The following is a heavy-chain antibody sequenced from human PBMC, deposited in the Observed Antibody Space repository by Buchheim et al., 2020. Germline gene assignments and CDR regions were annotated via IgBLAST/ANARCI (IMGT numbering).Heavy chain of an antibody. V-gene: IGHV3-30*18. CDR1: GFTFSSYG. J-gene: IGHJ4*02. CDR3: AKDGGSSPFDY. D-gene: IGHD2-2*01. Sequence: QVQLVESGGGVVQPGRSLRLSCAASGFTFSSYGMHWVRQAPGKGLEWVAVISYDGSNKYYADSVKGRFTISRDNSKNTRYLQMNSLRAEDTAVYYCAKDGGSSPFDYWGQGTL. CDR2: ISYDGSNK.